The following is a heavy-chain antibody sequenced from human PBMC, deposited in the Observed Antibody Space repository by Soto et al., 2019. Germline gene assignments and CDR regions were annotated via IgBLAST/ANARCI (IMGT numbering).Heavy chain of an antibody. J-gene: IGHJ4*02. D-gene: IGHD5-12*01. CDR2: IYYSGST. CDR1: GGSISSSSYY. CDR3: ARLDAHSGYDTSFDY. Sequence: SETLSLTCTVSGGSISSSSYYWGWIRQPPGKGLEWIGSIYYSGSTYYNPSLKSRVTISVDTSKNQFSLKLSSVTAADMAVYYCARLDAHSGYDTSFDYWGQGTLVTVSS. V-gene: IGHV4-39*01.